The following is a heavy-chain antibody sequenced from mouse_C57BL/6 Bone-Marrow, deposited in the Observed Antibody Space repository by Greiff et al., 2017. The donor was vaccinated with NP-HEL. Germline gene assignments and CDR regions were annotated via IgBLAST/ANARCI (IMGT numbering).Heavy chain of an antibody. CDR3: ASGGAKGGFGV. V-gene: IGHV1-61*01. Sequence: QVQLQQPGAELVRPGSSVKLSCKASGYTFTSYWMDWVKQRPGQGLEWIGNIYPSDSETHYNQKFKDKATLTVDKSSSTAYMQLSSLTSEDYEVCYWASGGAKGGFGVWGTGTTVTVSS. CDR1: GYTFTSYW. J-gene: IGHJ1*03. D-gene: IGHD1-1*02. CDR2: IYPSDSET.